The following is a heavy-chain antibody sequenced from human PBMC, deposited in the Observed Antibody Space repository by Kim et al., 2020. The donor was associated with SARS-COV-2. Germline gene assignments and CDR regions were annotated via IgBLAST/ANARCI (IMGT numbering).Heavy chain of an antibody. CDR2: GGT. Sequence: GGTDSGQKFQGRVTVTRDTSTSTGYLELTSLRSDDTAVYYCARSSLLDFDYWGQGTLVTVSS. J-gene: IGHJ4*02. V-gene: IGHV1-2*02. D-gene: IGHD3-16*02. CDR3: ARSSLLDFDY.